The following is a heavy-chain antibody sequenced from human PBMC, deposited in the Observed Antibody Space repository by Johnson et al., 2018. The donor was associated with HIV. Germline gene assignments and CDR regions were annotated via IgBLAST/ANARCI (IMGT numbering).Heavy chain of an antibody. D-gene: IGHD2-2*01. J-gene: IGHJ3*02. Sequence: EVQLVESGGGLVKPGGSLRLSCAASGISFSYAWMSWVRRAPGKGLEWVGRIKSKGSGGTIDYAAPVKDRFTISRDDSKNTLYLQMNSLKTEDTAVYYCTTRGCVVVPAANLHAFDIWGQGTMVTVSS. CDR3: TTRGCVVVPAANLHAFDI. CDR2: IKSKGSGGTI. CDR1: GISFSYAW. V-gene: IGHV3-15*01.